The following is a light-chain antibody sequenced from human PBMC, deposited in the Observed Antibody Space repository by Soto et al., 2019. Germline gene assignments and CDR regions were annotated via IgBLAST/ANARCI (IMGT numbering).Light chain of an antibody. Sequence: SYELTQPPSVSVAPGQTARITCGGNNIGSKSVHWYQQKPGQAPVLVVYDDSDRPSGIPGRFSGSNSGNTATLTISRVEAGDEADYYCQVWDSNSDHVVIGGGTKLTVL. CDR3: QVWDSNSDHVV. J-gene: IGLJ2*01. CDR1: NIGSKS. V-gene: IGLV3-21*02. CDR2: DDS.